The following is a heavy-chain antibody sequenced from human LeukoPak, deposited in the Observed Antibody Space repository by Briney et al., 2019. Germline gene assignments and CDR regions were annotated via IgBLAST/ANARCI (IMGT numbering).Heavy chain of an antibody. Sequence: GGSLRLSCAASGFTFSSYAMHWVRQAPGKGLEWVAVISYDGSNKYYADSVKGRFTISRDNSKNTLYLQMNSLRAEDTAVYYCARDSRYDFWSGFDYWGQGTLVTVSS. CDR1: GFTFSSYA. J-gene: IGHJ4*02. V-gene: IGHV3-30-3*01. CDR3: ARDSRYDFWSGFDY. CDR2: ISYDGSNK. D-gene: IGHD3-3*01.